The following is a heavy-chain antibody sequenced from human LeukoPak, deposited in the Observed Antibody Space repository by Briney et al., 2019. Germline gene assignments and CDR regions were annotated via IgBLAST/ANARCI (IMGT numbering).Heavy chain of an antibody. CDR3: AKSFLD. J-gene: IGHJ4*02. CDR2: ISSSGSTK. CDR1: GFTFSTYE. D-gene: IGHD3-3*01. Sequence: GGSLRLSCGASGFTFSTYEMNWVRQAPGKGLEWVSYISSSGSTKYYADSVKGRFTISRDNAKNSLYLQMNSLRAEDTAVYYCAKSFLDWGQGTLVTVSS. V-gene: IGHV3-48*03.